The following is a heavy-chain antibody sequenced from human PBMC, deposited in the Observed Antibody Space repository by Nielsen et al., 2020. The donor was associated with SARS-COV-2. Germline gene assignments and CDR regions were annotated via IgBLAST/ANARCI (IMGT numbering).Heavy chain of an antibody. D-gene: IGHD4-17*01. V-gene: IGHV3-9*01. CDR1: GFTFDDYA. J-gene: IGHJ6*02. CDR2: ISWNSGSI. Sequence: CAASGFTFDDYAMHWVRQAPGKGLEWVSGISWNSGSIGYADSVKGRFTISRDNAKNSLYLQMNSLRAEDTALYYCAKLGGGYGDYGYYYGMDVWGQGTTVTVSS. CDR3: AKLGGGYGDYGYYYGMDV.